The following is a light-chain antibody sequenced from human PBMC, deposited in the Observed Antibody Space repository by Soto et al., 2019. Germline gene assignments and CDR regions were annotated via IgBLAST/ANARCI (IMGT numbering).Light chain of an antibody. CDR1: QRVRSSY. CDR3: HQYGSSSWT. V-gene: IGKV3-20*01. Sequence: IVLSQSPGTLSLSPGERATLSCRASQRVRSSYLAWYQQKPGQAPRLLIYDASSRATGIPDRFSGSGSGTDFTLTISRLEPEDFAVYYCHQYGSSSWTFGQGTKVDIK. J-gene: IGKJ1*01. CDR2: DAS.